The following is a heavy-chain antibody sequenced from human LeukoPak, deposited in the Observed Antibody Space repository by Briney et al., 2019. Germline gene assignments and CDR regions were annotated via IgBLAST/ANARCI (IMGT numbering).Heavy chain of an antibody. V-gene: IGHV3-74*01. CDR3: ARGPGSSGGAFVGDY. Sequence: GGSLRLSCAASGFTFSNHWMHWFRQVPGKGLVWVSRIDGGGSSTSYADSVRGRFSISRDNGKSTLYLQMNSLKVEDTAEYYCARGPGSSGGAFVGDYWGHGTLVTVSS. CDR2: IDGGGSST. D-gene: IGHD3-22*01. J-gene: IGHJ4*01. CDR1: GFTFSNHW.